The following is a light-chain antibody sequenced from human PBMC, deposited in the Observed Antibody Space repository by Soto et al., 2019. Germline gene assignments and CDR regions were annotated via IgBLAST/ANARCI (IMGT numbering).Light chain of an antibody. V-gene: IGLV1-44*01. CDR3: AAWDDSLNGHVV. CDR2: NDN. Sequence: QSVLTQPPSASGTPGQRVTISCSGSSSNIGSNTVNWYQQITGTAPKLLIYNDNQRPSGVPDRFSGSKSGTSGSLAISGLQTEDEGDYYCAAWDDSLNGHVVVGGGTKLNVL. J-gene: IGLJ2*01. CDR1: SSNIGSNT.